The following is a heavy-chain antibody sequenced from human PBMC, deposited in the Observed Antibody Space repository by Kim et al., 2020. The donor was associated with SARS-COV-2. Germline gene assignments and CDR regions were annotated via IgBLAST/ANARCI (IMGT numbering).Heavy chain of an antibody. Sequence: GGSLRLSCVASGFTFSAYSINWVRQTAGKRLEWVSSISSSSNYKYYSDSVRGRFTISRDNSKNSVFLQMNRLRVDDTAIYYCVRDRTPPAYSWGSQYWFDPGGLGTRVTVSS. D-gene: IGHD1-26*01. CDR3: VRDRTPPAYSWGSQYWFDP. V-gene: IGHV3-21*01. CDR2: ISSSSNYK. J-gene: IGHJ5*02. CDR1: GFTFSAYS.